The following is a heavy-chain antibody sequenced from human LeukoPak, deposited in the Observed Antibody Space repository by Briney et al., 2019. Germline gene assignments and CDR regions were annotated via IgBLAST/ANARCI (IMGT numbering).Heavy chain of an antibody. CDR1: GGTFSSYS. Sequence: SVKVSCKASGGTFSSYSISWVRQAPGQGLEWMGGIIPIFGTANYAQKFQGRVTITADESTSTAYMELSSLRSEDKAVYYCATLQGDSPFFDYWGQGTLVTVSS. V-gene: IGHV1-69*01. D-gene: IGHD4-11*01. J-gene: IGHJ4*02. CDR2: IIPIFGTA. CDR3: ATLQGDSPFFDY.